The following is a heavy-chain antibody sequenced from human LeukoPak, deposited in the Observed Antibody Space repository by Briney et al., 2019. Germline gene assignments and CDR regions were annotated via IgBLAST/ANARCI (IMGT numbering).Heavy chain of an antibody. Sequence: PSGTLSLTCAVYGGSFSGYYWSWIRQPPGRGLERIGEINHRGSTNYNPSLKSRVTISVDTSKNQFSLKLSSVTAADTAVYYCARLSSYSSSWYGYWGQGTLVTVSS. D-gene: IGHD6-13*01. J-gene: IGHJ4*02. CDR1: GGSFSGYY. CDR3: ARLSSYSSSWYGY. CDR2: INHRGST. V-gene: IGHV4-34*01.